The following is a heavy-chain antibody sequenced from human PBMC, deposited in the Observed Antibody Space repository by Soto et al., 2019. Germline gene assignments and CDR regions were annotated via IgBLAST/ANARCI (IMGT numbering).Heavy chain of an antibody. V-gene: IGHV4-31*03. Sequence: SETLSLTCTVSGGSISSGGYYWSWIRQHPGKGLEWIGYIYYSGSTYYNPSLKSRVTISVDTSKNQFSLKLSSVTAADTAVYYCASTPYYDSSAGFDPWGQGTLVTVSS. J-gene: IGHJ5*02. D-gene: IGHD3-22*01. CDR2: IYYSGST. CDR1: GGSISSGGYY. CDR3: ASTPYYDSSAGFDP.